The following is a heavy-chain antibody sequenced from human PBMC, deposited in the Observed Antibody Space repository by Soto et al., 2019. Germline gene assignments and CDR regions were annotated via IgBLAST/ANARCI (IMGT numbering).Heavy chain of an antibody. D-gene: IGHD6-6*01. J-gene: IGHJ5*02. Sequence: SETLSLTCTVSGGSISSSSYYWGWIRQPPGKGLEWIGSIYYSGSTYYNPSLKSRVTISIDTSKNQFSLRLNSVPAADTAVYYCGAAHVPAYNWFDPWGQGTLVTVS. CDR3: GAAHVPAYNWFDP. CDR2: IYYSGST. CDR1: GGSISSSSYY. V-gene: IGHV4-39*01.